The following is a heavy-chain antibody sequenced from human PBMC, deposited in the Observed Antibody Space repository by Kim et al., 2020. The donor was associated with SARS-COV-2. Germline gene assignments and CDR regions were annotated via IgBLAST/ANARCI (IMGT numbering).Heavy chain of an antibody. D-gene: IGHD2-15*01. V-gene: IGHV3-53*01. CDR3: AREGVYGSGGS. CDR1: GFTVSDTY. Sequence: GGSLRLSCAASGFTVSDTYMSWVRQAPGKGLEWVSVIYTSGSAYYADSVKGRFTIARDYLKNTRNLKMNSLRAEDTAVYYCAREGVYGSGGSGGQGTLVTVSS. CDR2: IYTSGSA. J-gene: IGHJ4*02.